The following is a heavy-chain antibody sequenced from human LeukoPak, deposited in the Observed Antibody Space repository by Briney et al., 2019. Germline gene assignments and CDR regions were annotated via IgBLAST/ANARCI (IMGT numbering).Heavy chain of an antibody. D-gene: IGHD6-19*01. J-gene: IGHJ4*02. Sequence: GGSLRLYCAASGRTFSSYSMTWVRQAPGKGLEWVSSISSSSSYIYYADSVKGRFTISRDNAKNSLYLQMNSLRAEDTAVYYCARFAVAGIDYWGQGTLVTVSS. CDR1: GRTFSSYS. CDR3: ARFAVAGIDY. V-gene: IGHV3-21*01. CDR2: ISSSSSYI.